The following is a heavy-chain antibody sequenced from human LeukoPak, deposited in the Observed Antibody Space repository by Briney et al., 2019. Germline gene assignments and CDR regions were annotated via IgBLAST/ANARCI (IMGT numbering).Heavy chain of an antibody. V-gene: IGHV4-38-2*02. J-gene: IGHJ3*02. CDR2: IYHSGST. CDR3: ARDLRRELGGNAFDI. CDR1: GYSISSGYY. Sequence: SETLSLTCTVSGYSISSGYYWGWIRQPPGKGLEWIGSIYHSGSTYYNPSLKSRVTISVDTSKNQFSLKLSSVTAADTAVYYCARDLRRELGGNAFDIWGQGTMVTVSS. D-gene: IGHD1-26*01.